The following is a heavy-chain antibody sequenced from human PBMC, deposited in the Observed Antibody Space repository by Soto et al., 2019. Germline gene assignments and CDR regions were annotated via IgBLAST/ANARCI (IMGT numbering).Heavy chain of an antibody. CDR2: TYYRSKWYN. Sequence: SQTLSLTCAISGDSVSSNSAAWNWIRQSPSRGLEWLGRTYYRSKWYNEYAVSVKSRITIKPDTSKNQFSLQPSSVIPEDTAVYSCAAMQEGALAFWGQGTLVTVSS. J-gene: IGHJ4*02. CDR3: AAMQEGALAF. CDR1: GDSVSSNSAA. D-gene: IGHD1-26*01. V-gene: IGHV6-1*01.